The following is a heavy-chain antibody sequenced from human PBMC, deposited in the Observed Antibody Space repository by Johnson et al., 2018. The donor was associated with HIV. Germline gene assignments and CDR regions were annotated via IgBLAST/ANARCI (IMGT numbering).Heavy chain of an antibody. D-gene: IGHD4-17*01. Sequence: VQLVESGGGLVKPGGSLRLSCAASGFTVTKAWMNWVRQAPGKGLEWVGRIKSESDGGSTDHAAPVKGRFTISRDDSKNTLYLQMNSLRSDDTAVYYCASDYGDYDHAFDIWGRGTVVTVTS. CDR3: ASDYGDYDHAFDI. J-gene: IGHJ3*02. CDR1: GFTVTKAW. V-gene: IGHV3-15*01. CDR2: IKSESDGGST.